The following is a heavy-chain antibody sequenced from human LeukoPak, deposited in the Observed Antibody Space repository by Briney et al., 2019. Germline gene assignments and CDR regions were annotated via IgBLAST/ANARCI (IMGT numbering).Heavy chain of an antibody. CDR2: IYHSGST. V-gene: IGHV4-38-2*02. J-gene: IGHJ3*02. Sequence: SETLSLTCTVSGYSISSGYYWGWIRQPPGKGLEWIGSIYHSGSTYYNPSLKSRVTISVDTSKNQFSLKLSSVTAADTAVYYCARRSSGELGGAFDIWGQGTMVTVSS. CDR1: GYSISSGYY. D-gene: IGHD1-26*01. CDR3: ARRSSGELGGAFDI.